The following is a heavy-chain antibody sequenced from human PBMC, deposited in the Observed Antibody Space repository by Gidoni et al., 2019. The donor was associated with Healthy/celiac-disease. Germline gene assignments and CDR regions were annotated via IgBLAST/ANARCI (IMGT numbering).Heavy chain of an antibody. CDR3: ARDIIPIAAAQAGYYYYGMDV. J-gene: IGHJ6*04. D-gene: IGHD6-13*01. Sequence: QVQLVESGGGVVQPGRSLRLSGAASGFPFSSYAMHWGRQAPGKGLEWVAVISYDGSNKYYADSVKGRFTISRDNSKNTLYLQMNSLRAEDTAVYYCARDIIPIAAAQAGYYYYGMDVWGKGTTVTVSS. CDR1: GFPFSSYA. CDR2: ISYDGSNK. V-gene: IGHV3-30-3*01.